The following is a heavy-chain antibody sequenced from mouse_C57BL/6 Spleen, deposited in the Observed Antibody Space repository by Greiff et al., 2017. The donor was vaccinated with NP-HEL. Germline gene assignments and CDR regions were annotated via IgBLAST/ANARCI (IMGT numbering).Heavy chain of an antibody. CDR2: IYPGSGST. CDR3: ARGGATQAHFDY. Sequence: VQLQQPGAELVKPGASVKMSCKASGYTFTSYWITWVKQRPGQGLEWIGDIYPGSGSTNYNEKFKSKATLTVDTSSSTAYMQLSSLTSEDSAVYYCARGGATQAHFDYWGQGTTLTVSS. V-gene: IGHV1-55*01. J-gene: IGHJ2*01. D-gene: IGHD3-2*02. CDR1: GYTFTSYW.